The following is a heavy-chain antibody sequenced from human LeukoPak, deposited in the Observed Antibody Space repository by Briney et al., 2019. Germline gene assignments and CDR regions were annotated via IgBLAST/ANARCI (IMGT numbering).Heavy chain of an antibody. J-gene: IGHJ4*02. Sequence: GGSLRLSCAASGFDFSSYGMHWVRQAPGKGLEWVAYIHYDSTTEDYADSVQGRFTISRDNAKNSLYLQMNSLRVEDTALYYCARRAPSHDFDDWGQGTLVTVSS. CDR1: GFDFSSYG. CDR2: IHYDSTTE. V-gene: IGHV3-30*02. CDR3: ARRAPSHDFDD.